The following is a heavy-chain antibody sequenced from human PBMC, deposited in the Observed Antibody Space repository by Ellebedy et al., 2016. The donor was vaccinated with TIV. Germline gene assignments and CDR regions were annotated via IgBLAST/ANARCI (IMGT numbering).Heavy chain of an antibody. CDR2: IKQDGSEK. CDR3: ARGGASSSWFWRN. D-gene: IGHD6-13*01. V-gene: IGHV3-7*03. Sequence: GESLKISCAASGFTFSNYWMTWVRRAPGKGPECVANIKQDGSEKYYVDSVKGRFTISRDDPKNSLYLEMSSLTDDDTAWYYCARGGASSSWFWRNWGQGTRVTVSS. J-gene: IGHJ4*02. CDR1: GFTFSNYW.